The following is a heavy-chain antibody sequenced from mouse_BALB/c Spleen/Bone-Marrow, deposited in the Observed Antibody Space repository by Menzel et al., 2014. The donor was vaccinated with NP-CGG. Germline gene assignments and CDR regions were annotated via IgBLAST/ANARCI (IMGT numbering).Heavy chain of an antibody. V-gene: IGHV1S56*01. Sequence: VMLVESGPELVKPGASVKMSCKASGYTFTSYYIHWVKQRPGQGLEWIGWIYPGDGSTKYNEKFKGKTTLTADKSSSTAYMLLSSLTSEDSAIYFYAICYGYDEFAYWGQGTLVTVSA. CDR2: IYPGDGST. J-gene: IGHJ3*01. CDR3: AICYGYDEFAY. CDR1: GYTFTSYY. D-gene: IGHD2-2*01.